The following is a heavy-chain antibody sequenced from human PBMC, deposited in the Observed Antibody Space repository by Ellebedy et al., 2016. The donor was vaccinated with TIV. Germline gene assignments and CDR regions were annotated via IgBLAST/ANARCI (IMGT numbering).Heavy chain of an antibody. CDR2: IDGAGGT. D-gene: IGHD3-10*01. CDR1: GFTFSNYA. J-gene: IGHJ4*02. Sequence: GESLKISCAVSGFTFSNYAMTWVRQAPGQGLEWVSAIDGAGGTHYAASVKGRFTISGDNSKKPFYLEMNSLRVDDTAVYYCAKTEPYGTTWFGRIYWGQGTLVTVSS. V-gene: IGHV3-23*01. CDR3: AKTEPYGTTWFGRIY.